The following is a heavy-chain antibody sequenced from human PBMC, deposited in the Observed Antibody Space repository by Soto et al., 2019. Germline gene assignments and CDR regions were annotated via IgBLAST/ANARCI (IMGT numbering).Heavy chain of an antibody. CDR1: GFTLSSYW. CDR3: ARDPGTGYYDSSGYYYD. CDR2: INSDGSST. D-gene: IGHD3-22*01. V-gene: IGHV3-74*01. Sequence: EVQLVESGGGLVQPGGSLRLSCAASGFTLSSYWMHWVRQGPGKGLVWVSRINSDGSSTSYADSVKGRFTISRDNAKNTLNLQMNSLRAEDTAVYYCARDPGTGYYDSSGYYYDWGQGTLVTVSS. J-gene: IGHJ4*02.